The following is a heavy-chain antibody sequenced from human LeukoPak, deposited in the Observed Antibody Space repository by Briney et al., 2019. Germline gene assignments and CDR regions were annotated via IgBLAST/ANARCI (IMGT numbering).Heavy chain of an antibody. J-gene: IGHJ4*02. Sequence: PGGSLRLSCAASGFTLSSYSMNWVRQAPGKGLEWVSAISGTGGSTVYADSVKGRLTISRDNSKNTLYLQMSSLRDEDTAIYYCTKGGSYAPLDYWGQGTLVTVSS. V-gene: IGHV3-23*01. CDR1: GFTLSSYS. CDR2: ISGTGGST. D-gene: IGHD1-26*01. CDR3: TKGGSYAPLDY.